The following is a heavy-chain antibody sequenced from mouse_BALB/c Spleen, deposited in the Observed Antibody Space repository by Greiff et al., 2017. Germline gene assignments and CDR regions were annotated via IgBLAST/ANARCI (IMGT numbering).Heavy chain of an antibody. D-gene: IGHD2-1*01. Sequence: EVKLEESGPSLVKPSQTLSLTCSVTGDSITSGYWNWIRKFPGNKLEYMGYISYSGSTYYNPSLKSRISITRDTSKNQYYLQLNSVTTEDTATYYCARYASLWGNYGYYCDCWGQGTALTVSS. CDR2: ISYSGST. CDR3: ARYASLWGNYGYYCDC. CDR1: GDSITSGY. V-gene: IGHV3-8*02. J-gene: IGHJ2*01.